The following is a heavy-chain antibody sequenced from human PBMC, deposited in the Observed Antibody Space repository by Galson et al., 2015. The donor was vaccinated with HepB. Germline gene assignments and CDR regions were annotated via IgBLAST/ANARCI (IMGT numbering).Heavy chain of an antibody. Sequence: SLRLSCAASGFTFSSYWMSWVRQAPGKGLEWVANIKQDGSEKYYVDSVKGRFTISRDNAKNSLYLQMNSLRAEDTAVYYCARVNTRGSYGPDFDYWGQGTLVTVSS. CDR1: GFTFSSYW. CDR2: IKQDGSEK. V-gene: IGHV3-7*03. D-gene: IGHD1-26*01. J-gene: IGHJ4*02. CDR3: ARVNTRGSYGPDFDY.